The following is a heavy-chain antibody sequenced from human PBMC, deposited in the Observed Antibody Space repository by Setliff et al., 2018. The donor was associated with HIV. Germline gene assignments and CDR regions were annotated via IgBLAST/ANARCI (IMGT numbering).Heavy chain of an antibody. Sequence: SSETLSLTCAVSGYSISSGYYWTWIRQPPGKGLEWMGEINHSGSTNYNPSLKSRVSISLDTSKNQFSLKLSSVTAADTAVYYCARENGRTNYYYYYGMDVWGQGTTVTVSS. V-gene: IGHV4-38-2*02. J-gene: IGHJ6*02. CDR1: GYSISSGYY. CDR3: ARENGRTNYYYYYGMDV. CDR2: INHSGST.